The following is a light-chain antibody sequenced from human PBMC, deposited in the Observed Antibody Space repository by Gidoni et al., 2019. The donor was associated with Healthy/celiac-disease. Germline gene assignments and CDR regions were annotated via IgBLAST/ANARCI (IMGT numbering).Light chain of an antibody. J-gene: IGLJ2*01. CDR1: SSDVGCYNY. V-gene: IGLV2-14*01. CDR3: SSYTSSSTRVV. CDR2: DVS. Sequence: QSALTQPASVSGSPGQSITISCTGTSSDVGCYNYVSWYQQHPGKAPKLRIYDVSNRPSGVSNRFSGSKSGNTASLTISGLQAEDEADYYCSSYTSSSTRVVFGGGTKLTVL.